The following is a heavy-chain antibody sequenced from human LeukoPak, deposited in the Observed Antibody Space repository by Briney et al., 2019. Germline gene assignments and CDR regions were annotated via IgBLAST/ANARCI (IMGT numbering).Heavy chain of an antibody. CDR2: ISPDGSTT. Sequence: GGSLRLSCAASGFTFSSYWMHWVRQAPGKGLVWVSRISPDGSTTGHADSVKGRFTLPRDNAKNTLYLQMSSLRAEDTALYYRARDFDFLRAIWGQGTLVTGSS. CDR1: GFTFSSYW. D-gene: IGHD3-3*01. CDR3: ARDFDFLRAI. J-gene: IGHJ4*02. V-gene: IGHV3-74*01.